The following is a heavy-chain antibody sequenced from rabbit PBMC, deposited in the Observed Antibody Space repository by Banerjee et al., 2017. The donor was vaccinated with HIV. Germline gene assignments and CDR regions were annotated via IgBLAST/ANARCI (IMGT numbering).Heavy chain of an antibody. J-gene: IGHJ4*01. D-gene: IGHD1-1*01. V-gene: IGHV1S45*01. Sequence: QEQLEESGGGLGQPEGSLTLTCTASGFSFSNTYWICWVRQAPGKGLEWIGCIATSSATFYDATWAKGRFTITKTSSTTVTQLMTRLAAADTASYCGAGEGGGSVSKFDLWGQGTLVTVS. CDR2: IATSSATF. CDR3: AGEGGGSVSKFDL. CDR1: GFSFSNTYW.